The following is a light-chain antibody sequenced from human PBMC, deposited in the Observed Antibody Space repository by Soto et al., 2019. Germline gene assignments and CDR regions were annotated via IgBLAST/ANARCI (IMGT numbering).Light chain of an antibody. J-gene: IGKJ1*01. CDR1: QSVSSN. CDR3: QQYNNWPPWT. V-gene: IGKV3-15*01. Sequence: EIVLTQYTATMSLSPGERSTRSCLASQSVSSNLAWYQQKPGQAPRLLIYGASNRATGIPARFSGSGSGTEFTLTISSLQSEDFAVYYCQQYNNWPPWTFSQGTKVEIK. CDR2: GAS.